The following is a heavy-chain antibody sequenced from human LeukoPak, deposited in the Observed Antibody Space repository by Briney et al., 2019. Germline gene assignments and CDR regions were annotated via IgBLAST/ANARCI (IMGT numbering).Heavy chain of an antibody. CDR1: GLTFSGQW. CDR2: IKDDGRGQ. V-gene: IGHV3-7*01. CDR3: ARGDHEY. Sequence: GGSLRLSCVASGLTFSGQWMRWVRQAPGEGVEGVASIKDDGRGQFYVDPVKGRFTISRDDAKKSLFVKMNRLRGAETAVYYCARGDHEYWGQGTLVTVSS. J-gene: IGHJ4*02.